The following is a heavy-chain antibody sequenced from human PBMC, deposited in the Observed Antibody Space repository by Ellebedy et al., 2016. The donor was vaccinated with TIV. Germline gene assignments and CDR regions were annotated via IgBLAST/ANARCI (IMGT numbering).Heavy chain of an antibody. CDR2: LWYDGSHP. D-gene: IGHD1-1*01. V-gene: IGHV3-33*01. Sequence: GESLKISCAASGFTFRTYAMHWVRQAPGKGLEWVALLWYDGSHPQYADSVRGRFAISRDNSRDTLYLQMNSLRAEDTAMYYCAREFDATGPDFDYWGQGTLVTVSS. CDR3: AREFDATGPDFDY. J-gene: IGHJ4*02. CDR1: GFTFRTYA.